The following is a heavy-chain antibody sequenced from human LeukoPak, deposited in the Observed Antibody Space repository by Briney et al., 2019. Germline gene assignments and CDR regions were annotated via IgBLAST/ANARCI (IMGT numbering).Heavy chain of an antibody. Sequence: SQTLSLTCSVSGASVSTTAYFWNWIRQPAGEGLEWIGRIYASGNTHYNPSLKSRVTMSLDTSKNQFSLTMNSVTAADSAVYFCASYREAYDLYPHGLDVWGRGTAVTVSS. J-gene: IGHJ3*01. V-gene: IGHV4-61*02. CDR2: IYASGNT. CDR3: ASYREAYDLYPHGLDV. D-gene: IGHD5-24*01. CDR1: GASVSTTAYF.